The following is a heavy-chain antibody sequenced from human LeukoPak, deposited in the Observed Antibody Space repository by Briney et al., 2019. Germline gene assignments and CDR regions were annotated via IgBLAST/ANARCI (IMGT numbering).Heavy chain of an antibody. CDR1: GGSISSNNW. V-gene: IGHV4-4*02. D-gene: IGHD2-2*01. J-gene: IGHJ4*02. CDR2: IYHSGSP. CDR3: ARSVPATATFDY. Sequence: SETLSLTCAVSGGSISSNNWWGWVRQPPGKGLEWIGEIYHSGSPNYNPSLKSRVTISVDKSRNHFSLNLSSVTAADTAVYYCARSVPATATFDYRGQGTLVTVSS.